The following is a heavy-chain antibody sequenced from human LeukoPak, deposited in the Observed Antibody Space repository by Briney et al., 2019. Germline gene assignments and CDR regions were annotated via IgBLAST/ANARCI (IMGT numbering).Heavy chain of an antibody. CDR2: IYYRGST. D-gene: IGHD2-15*01. Sequence: SETLSLTCTVSGGSISSYYWSWLRQPPGKGLEWIGYIYYRGSTNYNPSLKSRLTISVDTSKNQFSLKLSSVTAADTAVYYCAREGGSPGYFDYWGQGTLVTVSS. CDR1: GGSISSYY. V-gene: IGHV4-59*01. J-gene: IGHJ4*02. CDR3: AREGGSPGYFDY.